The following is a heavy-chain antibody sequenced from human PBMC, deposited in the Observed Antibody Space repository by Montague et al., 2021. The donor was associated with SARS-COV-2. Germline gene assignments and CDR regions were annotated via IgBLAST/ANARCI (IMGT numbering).Heavy chain of an antibody. CDR2: ISWNSGSI. Sequence: SLRLSCAASGFTFDDYAMHWVRQAPGKGLEWVSGISWNSGSIGYADSVKGRFTISRDNAKNSLYLQMNSLRAEDTALYYCAKGASGYPRTSYSSNNWFDPGGQGTLVTVSS. V-gene: IGHV3-9*01. D-gene: IGHD2-2*01. CDR3: AKGASGYPRTSYSSNNWFDP. CDR1: GFTFDDYA. J-gene: IGHJ5*02.